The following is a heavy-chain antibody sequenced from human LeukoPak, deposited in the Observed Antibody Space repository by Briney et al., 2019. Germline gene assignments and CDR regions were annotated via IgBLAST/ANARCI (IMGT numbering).Heavy chain of an antibody. V-gene: IGHV4-38-2*02. J-gene: IGHJ4*02. CDR2: IYHSGST. D-gene: IGHD3-10*01. CDR1: GYSISSGYY. CDR3: ARDPVLWFGELPYYFDY. Sequence: PSETLSLTCTVSGYSISSGYYWGWIRQPPGKGLEWIGSIYHSGSTYYNPSLKSRVTISVDTSKNQFSLKLSSVTAADTAVYYCARDPVLWFGELPYYFDYWGQGTLVTVSS.